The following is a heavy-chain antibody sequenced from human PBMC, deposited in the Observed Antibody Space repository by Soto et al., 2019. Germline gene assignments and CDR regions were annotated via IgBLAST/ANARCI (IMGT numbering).Heavy chain of an antibody. J-gene: IGHJ5*02. CDR2: IKQDGSEK. Sequence: GGSLRLSCAASGFTFSSYWMSWVRQAPGKGLEWVGNIKQDGSEKYYVDSVKGRFTISRDNAKNSLYLQMNSLRAEDTAVYYCARDAPSGYYMYWFDPWGQGTLVTVSS. D-gene: IGHD3-3*01. V-gene: IGHV3-7*01. CDR3: ARDAPSGYYMYWFDP. CDR1: GFTFSSYW.